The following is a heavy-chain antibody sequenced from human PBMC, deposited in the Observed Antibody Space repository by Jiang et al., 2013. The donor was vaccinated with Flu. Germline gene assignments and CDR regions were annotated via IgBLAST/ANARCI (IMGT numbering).Heavy chain of an antibody. CDR2: IFYSGST. CDR3: ARFYGDQWYFDF. CDR1: GDSISSSTYY. Sequence: PGLVKPSETLSLTCTVSGDSISSSTYYWGWIRQPPGKGLEWIGSIFYSGSTYYNPSVKSRVTIFVDTSKNQFSLKLSSVTAADTAVYYCARFYGDQWYFDFWGQGTLVTVSS. J-gene: IGHJ4*02. V-gene: IGHV4-39*01. D-gene: IGHD4-17*01.